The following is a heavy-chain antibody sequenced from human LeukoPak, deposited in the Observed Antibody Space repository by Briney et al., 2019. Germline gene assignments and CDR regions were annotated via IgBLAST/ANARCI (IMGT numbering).Heavy chain of an antibody. Sequence: SETLSLTCAVSGGSISSSNWWSWVRQPPGKGLEWVGEIYHSGSTNYNPSLKSRVTISVDKSKNQFSLKLSSVTAADTAVYYCARDGPTVVTDYYYYGMDVWGQGTTVTVSS. V-gene: IGHV4-4*02. D-gene: IGHD4-23*01. CDR2: IYHSGST. J-gene: IGHJ6*02. CDR1: GGSISSSNW. CDR3: ARDGPTVVTDYYYYGMDV.